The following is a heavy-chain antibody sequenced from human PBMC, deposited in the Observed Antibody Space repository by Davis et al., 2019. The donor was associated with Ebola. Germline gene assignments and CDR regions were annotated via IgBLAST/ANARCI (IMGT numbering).Heavy chain of an antibody. CDR1: GYTFTSYG. J-gene: IGHJ4*02. V-gene: IGHV1-18*01. CDR2: ISPYNGNT. Sequence: ASVKVSCKASGYTFTSYGISWVRQAPGQGLEWMGWISPYNGNTNYAQKLQGRVTMTTDTSTSTAYMELRSLRSDDTAVYYCARDPGVGYCSSTSCPDYWGQGTLVTVSS. D-gene: IGHD2-2*01. CDR3: ARDPGVGYCSSTSCPDY.